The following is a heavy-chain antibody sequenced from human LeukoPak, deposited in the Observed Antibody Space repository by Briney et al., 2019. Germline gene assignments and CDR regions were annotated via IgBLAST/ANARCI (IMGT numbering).Heavy chain of an antibody. J-gene: IGHJ5*02. CDR3: ARDIVATIRGGEYNWFDP. V-gene: IGHV4-30-2*01. CDR2: IYPSGNT. CDR1: GGSMSSGGYS. Sequence: SQTLSLTCAVSGGSMSSGGYSWSWIRQPPGKGLEWIGYIYPSGNTYYNPSLKSRVTMSVDRSKNQFSLELSSVSAADTAVYYCARDIVATIRGGEYNWFDPWGQGTLVTVSS. D-gene: IGHD5-12*01.